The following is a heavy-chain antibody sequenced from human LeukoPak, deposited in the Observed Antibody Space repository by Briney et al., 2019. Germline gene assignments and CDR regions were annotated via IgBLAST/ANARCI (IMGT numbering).Heavy chain of an antibody. Sequence: PGGSLRLSCAASGFTFSSYGMHWVRQAPGKGLEWVAVRSYDGSNKYYADSVKGRFTISRDNSKNTLYLQMNSLRAEDTAVYYCAKAPNNIVASWFDYWGQGTLVTVSS. CDR3: AKAPNNIVASWFDY. V-gene: IGHV3-30*18. CDR1: GFTFSSYG. D-gene: IGHD2-21*01. CDR2: RSYDGSNK. J-gene: IGHJ4*02.